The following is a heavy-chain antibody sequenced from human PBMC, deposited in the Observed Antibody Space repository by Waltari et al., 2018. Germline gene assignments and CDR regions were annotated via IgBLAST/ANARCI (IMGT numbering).Heavy chain of an antibody. Sequence: EVQLLESGGGLVQPGGSLRLSCAASGFTFSSYAMSWVRQAPGTGLEWVSAISGSGGSTYYADSVKGRFTISRDNSKNTLYLQMNSLRAEDTAVYYCAKDQFYYGSGSYYILDYWGQGTLVTVSS. CDR3: AKDQFYYGSGSYYILDY. D-gene: IGHD3-10*01. CDR2: ISGSGGST. V-gene: IGHV3-23*01. CDR1: GFTFSSYA. J-gene: IGHJ4*02.